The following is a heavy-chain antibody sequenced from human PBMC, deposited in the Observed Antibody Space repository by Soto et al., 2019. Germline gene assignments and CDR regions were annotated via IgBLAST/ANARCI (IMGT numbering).Heavy chain of an antibody. CDR3: ARRRPMVRGVTYGMDV. Sequence: QVQLQESGPGLVKPSGTLSLTCAVSGGSISSSNWWSWVRQPPGKGLEWIGEIYHSGSTNYNPSLKSLVTISVDKSKNQFSLKLSSVTAADTAVYYCARRRPMVRGVTYGMDVWGQGTTVTVSS. D-gene: IGHD3-10*01. CDR2: IYHSGST. J-gene: IGHJ6*02. V-gene: IGHV4-4*02. CDR1: GGSISSSNW.